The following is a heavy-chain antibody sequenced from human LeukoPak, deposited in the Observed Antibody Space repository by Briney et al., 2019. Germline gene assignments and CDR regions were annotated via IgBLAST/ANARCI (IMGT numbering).Heavy chain of an antibody. J-gene: IGHJ4*02. Sequence: ASVKVSCKASGYTFTNYEINWVRQATGHGLERMGWMNPNSGDTAYAQTFQGRITMTRSTSITTAYMELSGLRSEDTAVYYCARGLGSYDSSELTWPMISFWGQGTQVTVSS. CDR2: MNPNSGDT. CDR3: ARGLGSYDSSELTWPMISF. CDR1: GYTFTNYE. D-gene: IGHD3-22*01. V-gene: IGHV1-8*01.